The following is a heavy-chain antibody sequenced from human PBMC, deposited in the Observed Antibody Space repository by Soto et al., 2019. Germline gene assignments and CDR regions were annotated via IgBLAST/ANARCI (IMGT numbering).Heavy chain of an antibody. V-gene: IGHV3-72*01. CDR3: ARGVVSTGYFDY. Sequence: EVQLVESGGGLVQPGGSLRLSCAASGFTFSDHYMDWVRQAPGKGLEWVGRSRDKAHSHTTEYAASVKGRFTIPRDDSENSLYLQMNSLKTEDTAVYYCARGVVSTGYFDYWGQGTLVTVSS. D-gene: IGHD5-12*01. CDR2: SRDKAHSHTT. CDR1: GFTFSDHY. J-gene: IGHJ4*02.